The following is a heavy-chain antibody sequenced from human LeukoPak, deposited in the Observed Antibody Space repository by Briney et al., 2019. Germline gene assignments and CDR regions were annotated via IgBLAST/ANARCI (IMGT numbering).Heavy chain of an antibody. V-gene: IGHV1-2*02. Sequence: ASVKVSCKASGYTFTDYYIHWVRQAPGQDFEWMGWINPKSGGTEYAQKFQGRVTMTRDPSLSTAYMELSRLRSDDTAVFYCARASTVAGNHHPFDYRGQGTLVTVSS. CDR1: GYTFTDYY. J-gene: IGHJ4*01. CDR2: INPKSGGT. D-gene: IGHD6-19*01. CDR3: ARASTVAGNHHPFDY.